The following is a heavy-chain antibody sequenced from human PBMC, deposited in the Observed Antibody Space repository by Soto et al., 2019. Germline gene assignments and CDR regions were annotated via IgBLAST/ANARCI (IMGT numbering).Heavy chain of an antibody. J-gene: IGHJ6*04. D-gene: IGHD4-17*01. Sequence: GESLKISCEGSGFSFIKYKIGWVRQMPGKGLEWMGIINPGDSDTRYSPSFQGQVTISADKSISTAYLQWSTLKASDTATSYCATSYGDSYSYYYVMDVGGKGTTVTVPS. CDR1: GFSFIKYK. CDR2: INPGDSDT. V-gene: IGHV5-51*01. CDR3: ATSYGDSYSYYYVMDV.